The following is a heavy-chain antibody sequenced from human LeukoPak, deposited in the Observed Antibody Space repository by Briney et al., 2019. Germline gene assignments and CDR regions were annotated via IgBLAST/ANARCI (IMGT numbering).Heavy chain of an antibody. CDR2: ISAYNGNT. Sequence: ASVKVSCKASGYSFTGYYMHWVRQAPGQGLEWMGWISAYNGNTNYAQKLQGRVTMTTDTSTSTAYMELRSLRSDDTAVYYCARAHPIAAADYWGQGTLVTVSS. J-gene: IGHJ4*02. CDR3: ARAHPIAAADY. V-gene: IGHV1-18*04. D-gene: IGHD6-25*01. CDR1: GYSFTGYY.